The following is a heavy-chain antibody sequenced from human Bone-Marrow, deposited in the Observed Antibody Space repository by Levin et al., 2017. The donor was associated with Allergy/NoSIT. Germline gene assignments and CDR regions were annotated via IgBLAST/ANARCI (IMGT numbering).Heavy chain of an antibody. CDR3: AKLGTLKTRVIMDV. CDR2: ISGSGVSI. CDR1: GFTFSSFA. J-gene: IGHJ6*02. V-gene: IGHV3-23*01. Sequence: GESLKISCAASGFTFSSFAVSWVRQAPGKGLEWVSTISGSGVSIYYADSVKGRFTISRDNSKNTVYLQMNSLRADDTAVYYCAKLGTLKTRVIMDVWGQGTTVTVSS. D-gene: IGHD1/OR15-1a*01.